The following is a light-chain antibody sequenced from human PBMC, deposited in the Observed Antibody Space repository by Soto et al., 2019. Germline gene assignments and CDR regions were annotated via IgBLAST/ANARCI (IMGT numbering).Light chain of an antibody. Sequence: IQLTQSPSSLSASVGDRVTITCRASHGVSSYLAWYQQKPGIAPKLLIYGASTLQTGVPSRFSGSGSGTDFTLTISSLQPEDFATYYCRQLNSYPITFGQVTRLEIK. V-gene: IGKV1-9*01. J-gene: IGKJ5*01. CDR2: GAS. CDR3: RQLNSYPIT. CDR1: HGVSSY.